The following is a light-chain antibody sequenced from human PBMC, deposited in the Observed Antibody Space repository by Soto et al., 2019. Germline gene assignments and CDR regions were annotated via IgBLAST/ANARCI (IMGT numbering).Light chain of an antibody. CDR1: QSVSSN. CDR2: GAS. V-gene: IGKV3D-15*01. CDR3: QQYNNWPGT. Sequence: EIVMTQSPATLSVSPGERATLSCRASQSVSSNLAWYQQKPGQAPRLLIYGASIRATGIPARSSGSGSGTEFTLTISSLQSEDFAVYYCQQYNNWPGTFGQGTKVEIK. J-gene: IGKJ1*01.